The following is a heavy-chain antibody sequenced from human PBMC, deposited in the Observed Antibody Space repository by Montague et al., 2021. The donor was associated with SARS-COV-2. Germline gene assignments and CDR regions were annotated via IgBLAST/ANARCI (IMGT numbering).Heavy chain of an antibody. V-gene: IGHV3-23*01. CDR3: AKAGIKYDYGDFFDY. CDR1: GFTFSSYA. CDR2: ISGSGGST. Sequence: RLSCAASGFTFSSYAMSWVRQAPGKGLEWVSAISGSGGSTYYADSVKDRFTISRDNSKNTLYLQMNSLRAEDTAVYYCAKAGIKYDYGDFFDYWGQGTLVTVSS. D-gene: IGHD4-17*01. J-gene: IGHJ4*02.